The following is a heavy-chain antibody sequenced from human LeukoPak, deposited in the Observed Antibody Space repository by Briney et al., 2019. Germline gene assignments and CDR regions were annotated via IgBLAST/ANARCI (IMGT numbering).Heavy chain of an antibody. V-gene: IGHV1-3*01. Sequence: ASVKVSCRASGYTFTSYAMHWVRQAPGQRLEWMGWINAGNGNTKYSQKFQGRVTITRDTSASTAYMELSSLRSEDTAAYYCARGWGSTSDYYYGMDVWGQGTTVTVSS. D-gene: IGHD2-2*01. CDR1: GYTFTSYA. CDR3: ARGWGSTSDYYYGMDV. J-gene: IGHJ6*02. CDR2: INAGNGNT.